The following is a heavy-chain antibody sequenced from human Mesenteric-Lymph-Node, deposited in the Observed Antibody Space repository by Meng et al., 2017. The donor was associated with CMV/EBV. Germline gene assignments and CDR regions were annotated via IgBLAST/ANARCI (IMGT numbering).Heavy chain of an antibody. J-gene: IGHJ6*02. D-gene: IGHD1-26*01. CDR2: INHSGST. CDR1: GFSLSTSGVG. V-gene: IGHV4-39*07. CDR3: ARLGGSYSGDYYYYGMDV. Sequence: SGPTLVKPTQTLTLTCTFSGFSLSTSGVGVGWIRQPPGKGLEWIGEINHSGSTNYNPSLKSRVTISVDTSKNQFSLKLSSVTAADTAVYYCARLGGSYSGDYYYYGMDVWGQGTTVTVSS.